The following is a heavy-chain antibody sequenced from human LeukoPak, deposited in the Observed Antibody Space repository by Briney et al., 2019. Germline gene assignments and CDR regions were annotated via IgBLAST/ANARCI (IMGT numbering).Heavy chain of an antibody. CDR2: IRYDGSNK. CDR3: ATIRMATFEY. D-gene: IGHD5-24*01. Sequence: GGSLRLSCAASGFTFSSYGMHWVRQAPGKGLEWVAFIRYDGSNKYYADSVKGRFTISRDNSKNTLYLQMNSLRAEDTAVYYCATIRMATFEYWGQGTLVTVSS. CDR1: GFTFSSYG. V-gene: IGHV3-30*02. J-gene: IGHJ4*02.